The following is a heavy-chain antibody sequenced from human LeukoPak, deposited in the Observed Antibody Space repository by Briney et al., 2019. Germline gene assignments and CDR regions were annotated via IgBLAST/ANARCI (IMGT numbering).Heavy chain of an antibody. D-gene: IGHD3-3*01. Sequence: GGSLRLSCAASGLTVSDSYMSWVRQAPGKGLEWVSSISSSSSYIYYADSVEGRFTISRDNAKNSLYLQMNSLRAEDTAVYYCARGILEWLFKKHYYYYMDVWGKGTTVTVSS. CDR2: ISSSSSYI. CDR3: ARGILEWLFKKHYYYYMDV. J-gene: IGHJ6*03. V-gene: IGHV3-21*01. CDR1: GLTVSDSY.